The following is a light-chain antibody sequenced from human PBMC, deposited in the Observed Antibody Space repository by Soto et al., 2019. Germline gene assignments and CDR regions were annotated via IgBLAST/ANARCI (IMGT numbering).Light chain of an antibody. CDR1: HGIDNW. CDR3: QQTKSFPST. J-gene: IGKJ5*01. Sequence: DLQMTQSPSSVSASVGDRVTITCRASHGIDNWLAWYQQKPGTAPKLLIYGASSLQNGVPLRFSGSGSGTDFSLTISSLQPEDFATYYCQQTKSFPSTFGQGTRLEIK. CDR2: GAS. V-gene: IGKV1D-12*01.